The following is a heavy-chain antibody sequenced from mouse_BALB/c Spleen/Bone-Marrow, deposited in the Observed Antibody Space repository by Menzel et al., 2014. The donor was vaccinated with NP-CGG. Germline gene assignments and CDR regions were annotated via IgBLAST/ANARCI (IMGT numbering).Heavy chain of an antibody. J-gene: IGHJ2*01. CDR2: ISNGGGST. Sequence: EVKLQESGGGLVQPGGSLKLSCAASGFTFSSYTMSWVRQTPEKRLEWVAYISNGGGSTYYPDTVKGRFTISRDNAKNTLYLQMNSLKSEDTAMYYCARHYYGSSYFDYWGQGTTLTVSS. D-gene: IGHD1-1*01. V-gene: IGHV5-12-2*01. CDR1: GFTFSSYT. CDR3: ARHYYGSSYFDY.